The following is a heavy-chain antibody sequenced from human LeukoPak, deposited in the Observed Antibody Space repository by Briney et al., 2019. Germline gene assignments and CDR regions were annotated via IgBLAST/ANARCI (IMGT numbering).Heavy chain of an antibody. D-gene: IGHD2-21*01. CDR2: INTSGGST. V-gene: IGHV3-23*01. CDR1: GFTFSSYG. J-gene: IGHJ5*02. Sequence: GGSLRLSCAASGFTFSSYGMSWVRQAPGKGLEWVSAINTSGGSTYYADSVKGRFTISRDNSKNTLYLQMNSLRAEDTAVYYCARDGVEFYNWFDPWGQGTLVTVSS. CDR3: ARDGVEFYNWFDP.